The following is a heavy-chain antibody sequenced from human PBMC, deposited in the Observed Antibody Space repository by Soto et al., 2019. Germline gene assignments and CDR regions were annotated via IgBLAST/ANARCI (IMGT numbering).Heavy chain of an antibody. V-gene: IGHV1-69*01. J-gene: IGHJ5*02. CDR3: ARRMYYSRGWSSNWFDP. CDR1: GGTFSSYA. CDR2: IIPIFGTA. D-gene: IGHD6-19*01. Sequence: VQLVQSGAEVKKPGSSVKVSCKASGGTFSSYAISWVRQAPGQGLEWMGGIIPIFGTANYAQKFQGRVTITADESTSTAYMELSSLRSEDTAVYYCARRMYYSRGWSSNWFDPWGQGTLVTVSS.